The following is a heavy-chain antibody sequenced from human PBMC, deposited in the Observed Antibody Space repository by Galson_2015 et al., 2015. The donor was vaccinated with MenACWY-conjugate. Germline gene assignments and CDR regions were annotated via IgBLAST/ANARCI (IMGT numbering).Heavy chain of an antibody. Sequence: SLRLSCAASGFTFSSYGMHWVRQAPGKGLEWVAVIWYDGSNKYYADSVKGRFTISRDNSKNTLYLQMNSLRAEDTAVYYCARASNRVYYYYGMDVWGQGTTVTVPS. CDR3: ARASNRVYYYYGMDV. V-gene: IGHV3-33*01. CDR2: IWYDGSNK. D-gene: IGHD1-14*01. CDR1: GFTFSSYG. J-gene: IGHJ6*02.